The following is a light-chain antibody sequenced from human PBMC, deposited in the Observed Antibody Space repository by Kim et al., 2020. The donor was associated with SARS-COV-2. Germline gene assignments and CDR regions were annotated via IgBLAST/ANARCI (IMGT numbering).Light chain of an antibody. V-gene: IGLV3-19*01. CDR2: GKN. CDR1: SLRTYY. Sequence: SSELTQDPAVSVALGQTVRITCQGDSLRTYYTTWFQQKPGQAPIVVFYGKNNRPSGIPDRFPGSSSGNTASLTITATQAGDEADYYCNSLENNENGLFGG. J-gene: IGLJ2*01. CDR3: NSLENNENGL.